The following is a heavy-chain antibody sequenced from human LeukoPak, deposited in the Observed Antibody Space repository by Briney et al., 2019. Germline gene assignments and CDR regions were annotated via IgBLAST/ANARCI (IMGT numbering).Heavy chain of an antibody. J-gene: IGHJ4*02. Sequence: ASVKVCCKASGYTFTGYYMHWVRQAPGQGLEWMGWINPNSGGTNYAQKFQGRVTMTRDTSISTAYMELSRLRSDDTAVYYCARDREGGYDTYYFDYWGQGTLVTVSS. D-gene: IGHD5-12*01. CDR1: GYTFTGYY. V-gene: IGHV1-2*02. CDR3: ARDREGGYDTYYFDY. CDR2: INPNSGGT.